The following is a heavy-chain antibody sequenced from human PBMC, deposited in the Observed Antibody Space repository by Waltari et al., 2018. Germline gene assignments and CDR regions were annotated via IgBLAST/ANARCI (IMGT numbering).Heavy chain of an antibody. V-gene: IGHV4-4*07. J-gene: IGHJ5*02. CDR1: GGSISRYY. CDR2: IDTSGST. D-gene: IGHD3-3*01. CDR3: ARDRNDFWSGYYTPNWFDP. Sequence: QVQLQESGPGLVKPSETLSLTSTVPGGSISRYYWSWIRQPAGQGLEWIGRIDTSGSTNYNPTLKSRVTMSGDTSKNQFSLKLSFVTAADTAVYYCARDRNDFWSGYYTPNWFDPWGQGTLVTVSS.